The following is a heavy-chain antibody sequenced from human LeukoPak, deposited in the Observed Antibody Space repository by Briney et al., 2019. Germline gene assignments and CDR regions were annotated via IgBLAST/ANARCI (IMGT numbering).Heavy chain of an antibody. CDR1: GFTFSSYW. V-gene: IGHV3-74*01. Sequence: GGSLRLSCAASGFTFSSYWMHWVRQAPGKGLMWVSRINSDGSTTSYADSVKGRFTISRDNAKNTLYLQMNSLRVEDTAVYYCTRVNYGWGQGTLVTVSS. D-gene: IGHD3-16*01. CDR2: INSDGSTT. CDR3: TRVNYG. J-gene: IGHJ4*02.